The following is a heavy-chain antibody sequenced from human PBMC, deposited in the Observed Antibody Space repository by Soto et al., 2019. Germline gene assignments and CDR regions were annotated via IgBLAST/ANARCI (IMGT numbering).Heavy chain of an antibody. Sequence: EVQLVESGGGLVQPGGSLRLSCAASGFTFSSYWMSWVRQAPGKGLEWVANIKQDGSEKYYVDSVKGRFTISRDNAKNSLSLQMNSLRAEDTSVYYCASDHPPLDSDFLPGYYNYFDYWGQGTLVTVSS. D-gene: IGHD3-9*01. CDR3: ASDHPPLDSDFLPGYYNYFDY. J-gene: IGHJ4*02. V-gene: IGHV3-7*05. CDR1: GFTFSSYW. CDR2: IKQDGSEK.